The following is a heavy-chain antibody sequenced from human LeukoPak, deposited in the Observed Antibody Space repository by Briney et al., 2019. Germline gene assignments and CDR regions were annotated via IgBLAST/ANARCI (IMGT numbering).Heavy chain of an antibody. CDR1: GFTFSSYS. J-gene: IGHJ4*02. CDR3: ARALYGSGSPSFDY. V-gene: IGHV3-21*01. CDR2: ISSSSSYI. D-gene: IGHD3-10*01. Sequence: GGSLRLSCAASGFTFSSYSMNWVRQAPGKGLEWVSSISSSSSYIYYADSVKGRFTISRDNAKNSLYLQMNSLRAEDTAVYYCARALYGSGSPSFDYWGQGALVTVSS.